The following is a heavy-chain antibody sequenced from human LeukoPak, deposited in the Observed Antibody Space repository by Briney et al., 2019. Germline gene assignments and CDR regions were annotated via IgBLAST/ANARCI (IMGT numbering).Heavy chain of an antibody. J-gene: IGHJ5*02. CDR3: ARDPGFPTRDWFDP. Sequence: SETLSLTCTVSGGSISSGGYYWSWIRQHPGKGLEWIGYIYYSGSTYYNPSLKSRVTISVDTSKNQFSLKLSSVTAADTAVYYCARDPGFPTRDWFDPWGQGTLVTVSS. D-gene: IGHD3-10*01. CDR1: GGSISSGGYY. V-gene: IGHV4-31*03. CDR2: IYYSGST.